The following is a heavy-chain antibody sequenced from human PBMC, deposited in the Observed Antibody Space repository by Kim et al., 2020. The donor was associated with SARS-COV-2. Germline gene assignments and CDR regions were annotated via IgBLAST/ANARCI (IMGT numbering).Heavy chain of an antibody. CDR3: ARGGYYYDSSGYSLNY. V-gene: IGHV1-2*02. Sequence: VKVSCKASGYTFTGYYMHWVRQAPGQGLEWMGWINPNSGGTNYAQKFQGRVTMTRDTSISTAYMELSRLRSDDTAVYYCARGGYYYDSSGYSLNYWGQGTLVTVSS. CDR2: INPNSGGT. CDR1: GYTFTGYY. D-gene: IGHD3-22*01. J-gene: IGHJ4*02.